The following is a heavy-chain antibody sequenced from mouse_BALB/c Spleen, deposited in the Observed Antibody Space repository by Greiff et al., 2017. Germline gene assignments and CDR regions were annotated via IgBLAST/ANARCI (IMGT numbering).Heavy chain of an antibody. Sequence: VQLQQSGPELVRPGVSVKISCKGSGYTFTDYAMHWVKQSHAKSLEWIGVISTYYGNTNYNQKFKGKATMTVDKSSSTAYMELARLTSEDSAIYYCARESYRYGEGYAMDYWGQGTSVTVSA. CDR1: GYTFTDYA. D-gene: IGHD2-14*01. CDR3: ARESYRYGEGYAMDY. J-gene: IGHJ4*01. V-gene: IGHV1-67*01. CDR2: ISTYYGNT.